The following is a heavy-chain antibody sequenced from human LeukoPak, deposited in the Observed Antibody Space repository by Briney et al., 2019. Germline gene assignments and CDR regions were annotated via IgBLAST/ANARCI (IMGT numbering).Heavy chain of an antibody. D-gene: IGHD6-13*01. CDR2: ISYRSSPI. V-gene: IGHV3-21*01. CDR3: ARAYPSLRTAAAGDQ. J-gene: IGHJ4*02. CDR1: GFTFSDCD. Sequence: GGSLRLSCTASGFTFSDCDMSWVRRAPGKGLEWVSSISYRSSPIYYADSVKGRYTISRDNAKNSLYLQMDGLRAGDTAVYYCARAYPSLRTAAAGDQWGQGTLVTVSS.